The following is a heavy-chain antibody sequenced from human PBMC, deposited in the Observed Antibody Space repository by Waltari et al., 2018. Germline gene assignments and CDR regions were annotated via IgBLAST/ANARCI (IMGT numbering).Heavy chain of an antibody. V-gene: IGHV3-23*01. J-gene: IGHJ4*02. CDR1: GFTFSSYV. D-gene: IGHD3-3*01. CDR3: AKVKDGRVRSGPPRDS. Sequence: EVQLLESGGGLVQPGGSLRLSCVASGFTFSSYVMSWVRQAPGKGLEGVSAIGGSGSSKQYADSVEGRFIISRDNSKTTLYLQMNSLRGEDTAVYYCAKVKDGRVRSGPPRDSWGQGTLVTVSS. CDR2: IGGSGSSK.